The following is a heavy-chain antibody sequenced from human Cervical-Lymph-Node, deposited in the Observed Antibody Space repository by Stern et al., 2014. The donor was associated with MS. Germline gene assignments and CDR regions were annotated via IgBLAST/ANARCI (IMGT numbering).Heavy chain of an antibody. CDR2: ISYDGSNK. CDR1: GFTFSSYA. CDR3: ARDRFDP. Sequence: VQLVESGGGVVQPGRSLRLSCAASGFTFSSYAMHWVRLAPGKGLEWVAVISYDGSNKYYADSVKGRFTISRDNSKNTLYLQMNSLRAEDTAVYYCARDRFDPWGQGTLVTVSS. V-gene: IGHV3-30*01. J-gene: IGHJ5*02.